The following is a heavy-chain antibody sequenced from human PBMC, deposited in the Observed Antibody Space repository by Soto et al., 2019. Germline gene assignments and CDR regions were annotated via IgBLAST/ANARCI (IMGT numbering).Heavy chain of an antibody. V-gene: IGHV1-69*12. CDR1: GGTFSSYA. CDR2: IIPIVGTA. Sequence: QVQLVQSGAEVKKPGSSVKVSCKASGGTFSSYAISWVRQAPGQGLEWMGGIIPIVGTANYAQKFQGRGTIAADESTSTAYMELSSLRSEDTDVYDGVRVVSTPPRYFDLWGRGTLVTAS. CDR3: VRVVSTPPRYFDL. D-gene: IGHD3-22*01. J-gene: IGHJ2*01.